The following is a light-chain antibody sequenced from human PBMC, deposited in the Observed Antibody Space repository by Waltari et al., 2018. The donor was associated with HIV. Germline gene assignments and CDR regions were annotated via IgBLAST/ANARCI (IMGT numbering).Light chain of an antibody. CDR1: TPHIGKTH. V-gene: IGLV1-51*02. CDR3: ATWDSSLRTVI. J-gene: IGLJ2*01. CDR2: ENE. Sequence: QSLLPQSPSLYAAPVQKATIDCSERTPHIGKTHVSWYQQFPVRLPNPLSNENENRPSVIPGRFSGSKFGTSATLDITGLQTGDEAVYFCATWDSSLRTVIYGGGTNLTVL.